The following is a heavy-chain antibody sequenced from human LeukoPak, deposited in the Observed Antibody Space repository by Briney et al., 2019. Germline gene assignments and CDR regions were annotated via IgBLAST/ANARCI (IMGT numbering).Heavy chain of an antibody. D-gene: IGHD3-10*01. V-gene: IGHV1-18*01. CDR2: ISPYNANT. CDR3: ARSISMVRGAIRDAFDI. J-gene: IGHJ3*02. Sequence: GASVKVSCKASGYTFRDYGISWVRQAPGQGLEWMGWISPYNANTNYAQKLQGRVTMTTDAPTSTAYMELRSLRSDDTAVYYCARSISMVRGAIRDAFDIWGQGTMVTVSS. CDR1: GYTFRDYG.